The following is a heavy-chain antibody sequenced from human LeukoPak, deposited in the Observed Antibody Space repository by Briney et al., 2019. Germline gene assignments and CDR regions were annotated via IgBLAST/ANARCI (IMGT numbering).Heavy chain of an antibody. CDR3: ARMKVATTIYYYYYGMDV. V-gene: IGHV1-2*02. J-gene: IGHJ6*02. Sequence: ASVKVSCKASGYTFTGYYMHWVRQAPGQGLEWMGWINPNSGGTNYAQKFQGRVTMTRDTSISTAYMELSRLRSDDTAVYYCARMKVATTIYYYYYGMDVWGQGTTVTVSS. CDR1: GYTFTGYY. D-gene: IGHD5-12*01. CDR2: INPNSGGT.